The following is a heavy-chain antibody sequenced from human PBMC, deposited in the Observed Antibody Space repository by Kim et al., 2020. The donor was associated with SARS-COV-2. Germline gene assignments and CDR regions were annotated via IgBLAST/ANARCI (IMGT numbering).Heavy chain of an antibody. J-gene: IGHJ5*02. CDR1: GGPISSYY. V-gene: IGHV4-59*08. Sequence: SETLSLTCTVPGGPISSYYWSWIRQPPGKGLEWIGYIYYSGSTNYNPSLKSRVTISVDTSKNQFSLKLSTVTAADTAVYYCARGGGSLPEYNWFDPWGQGTLVTVTS. CDR2: IYYSGST. CDR3: ARGGGSLPEYNWFDP. D-gene: IGHD2-15*01.